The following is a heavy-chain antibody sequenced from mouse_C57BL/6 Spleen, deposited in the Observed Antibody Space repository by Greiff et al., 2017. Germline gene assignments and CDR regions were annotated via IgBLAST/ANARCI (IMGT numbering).Heavy chain of an antibody. V-gene: IGHV1-54*01. CDR1: GYAFTNYL. Sequence: VQLQQSGAELVRPGTSVKVSCKASGYAFTNYLIEWVKQRPGQGLEWIGVINPGSGGTNYNEKFKGKATLTADKSSSTAYMQLSSLTSEDSADYFCAKGTGTYWYFDVWGTGTTVTVSS. J-gene: IGHJ1*03. D-gene: IGHD2-14*01. CDR3: AKGTGTYWYFDV. CDR2: INPGSGGT.